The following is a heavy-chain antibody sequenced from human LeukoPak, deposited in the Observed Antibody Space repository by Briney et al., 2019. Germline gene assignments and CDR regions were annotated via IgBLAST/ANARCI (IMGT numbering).Heavy chain of an antibody. V-gene: IGHV3-23*01. J-gene: IGHJ6*03. D-gene: IGHD5-18*01. CDR2: ISDSGGST. CDR1: GFTFSSYA. CDR3: AKSYLNSYGYRAGYYYYMDV. Sequence: PGGSLRLSCAASGFTFSSYAMSWVRQAPGKGLEWVSVISDSGGSTYYADSVKGRFTISRDNSKNTLYLQMNSLRAEDTAVYYCAKSYLNSYGYRAGYYYYMDVWGKGTTVTVSS.